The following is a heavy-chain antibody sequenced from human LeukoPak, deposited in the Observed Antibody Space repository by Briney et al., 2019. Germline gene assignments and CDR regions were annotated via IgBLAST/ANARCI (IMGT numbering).Heavy chain of an antibody. Sequence: MAGGSLRLSCAASGFTFSSYSMDWVRQAPGKGLEWVSSISTSSSYIYYSDSVKGRLTISRDNAKNSLYLQMNILRTEDKALYYCAKGSGTYQGPFDHWGQGILVTVSS. V-gene: IGHV3-21*04. CDR3: AKGSGTYQGPFDH. D-gene: IGHD1-1*01. CDR2: ISTSSSYI. J-gene: IGHJ4*02. CDR1: GFTFSSYS.